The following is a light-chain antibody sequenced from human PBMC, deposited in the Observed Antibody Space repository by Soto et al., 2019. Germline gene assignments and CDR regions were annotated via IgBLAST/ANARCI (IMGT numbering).Light chain of an antibody. J-gene: IGKJ4*01. V-gene: IGKV1-9*01. CDR2: AAS. CDR1: QGISSY. Sequence: DIQLTQSPSFQSASVGDRVNITCRASQGISSYLAWYQQKPGKAPKLLIYAASTLQSGVPSRFSGSGSGTEFTLTISSLQPEDFATYYCQQLNSYPLTFGGGTKVDIK. CDR3: QQLNSYPLT.